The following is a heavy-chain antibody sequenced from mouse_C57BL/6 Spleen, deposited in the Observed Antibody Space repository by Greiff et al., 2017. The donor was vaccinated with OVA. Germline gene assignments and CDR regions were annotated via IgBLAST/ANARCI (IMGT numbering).Heavy chain of an antibody. D-gene: IGHD2-5*01. V-gene: IGHV1-82*01. CDR3: AREGAYYSNPSDY. J-gene: IGHJ2*01. CDR2: IYPGDGDT. CDR1: GYAFSSSW. Sequence: VQGVESGPELVKPGASVKISCKASGYAFSSSWMNWVKQRPGKGLEWIGRIYPGDGDTNYNGKFKGKATLTADKSSSTAYMQLSSLTSEDSAVYFCAREGAYYSNPSDYWGQGTTLTVSS.